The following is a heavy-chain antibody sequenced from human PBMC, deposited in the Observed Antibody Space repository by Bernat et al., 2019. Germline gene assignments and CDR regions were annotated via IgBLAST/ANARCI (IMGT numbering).Heavy chain of an antibody. CDR1: GFTFSSYG. Sequence: QVQLVESGGGVVQPGRSLRLSCAASGFTFSSYGMHWVRQAPGKGLEWVAVIWYDGSNKYYAASVKGRFTISRDNSKNTLYLQMNSLRAEDTAVYYCARDPDCSSTSCYYYGMDVWGQGTTVTVSS. CDR2: IWYDGSNK. CDR3: ARDPDCSSTSCYYYGMDV. J-gene: IGHJ6*02. D-gene: IGHD2-2*01. V-gene: IGHV3-33*01.